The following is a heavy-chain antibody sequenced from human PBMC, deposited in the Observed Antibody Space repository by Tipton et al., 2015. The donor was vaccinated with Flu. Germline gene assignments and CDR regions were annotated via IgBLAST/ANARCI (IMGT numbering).Heavy chain of an antibody. CDR3: ARGMVGSNWFHP. D-gene: IGHD1-26*01. V-gene: IGHV4-4*07. Sequence: TLSLTCTVSGGSISSYYWSWIRQPAGKGLEWIGRVYSSGNTNYNPSLRSRVTISVDTSKNKFSLTLNSVTAADTAIYICARGMVGSNWFHPWGQGSLVTVST. J-gene: IGHJ5*02. CDR2: VYSSGNT. CDR1: GGSISSYY.